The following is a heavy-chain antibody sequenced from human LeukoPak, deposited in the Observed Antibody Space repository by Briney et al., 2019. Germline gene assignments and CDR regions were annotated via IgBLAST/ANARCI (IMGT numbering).Heavy chain of an antibody. CDR1: GFTFDDYT. J-gene: IGHJ6*03. CDR3: VKDGIRSLRPYQYYYMDV. V-gene: IGHV3-43*01. Sequence: GGSLRLSCGASGFTFDDYTMHWARQAPGKGLEWVSLISWDGGSTYYADSVKDRFTISRDNSKNSLYLQMNSLTTEDTALYYCVKDGIRSLRPYQYYYMDVWGKGTTVTVSS. CDR2: ISWDGGST. D-gene: IGHD6-13*01.